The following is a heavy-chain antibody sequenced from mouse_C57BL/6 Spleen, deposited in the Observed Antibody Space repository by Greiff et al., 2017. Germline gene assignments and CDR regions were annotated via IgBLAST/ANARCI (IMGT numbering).Heavy chain of an antibody. J-gene: IGHJ2*01. CDR3: TRRGISCVDY. V-gene: IGHV1-15*01. Sequence: LVESGAELVRPGASVTMSCKASGYTFTDYEMHWVKQTPVHGLEWIGAIDPETGGTAYNQKFKGKAILTADKSSSTAYMELRSLTSEDSAVYYCTRRGISCVDYWGQGTTLTVSS. CDR1: GYTFTDYE. CDR2: IDPETGGT.